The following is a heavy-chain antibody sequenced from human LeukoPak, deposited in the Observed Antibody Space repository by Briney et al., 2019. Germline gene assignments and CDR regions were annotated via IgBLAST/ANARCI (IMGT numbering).Heavy chain of an antibody. CDR3: ARVGGDCSSTSCPFDP. CDR2: IIPILGIA. V-gene: IGHV1-69*04. Sequence: SVKVSCKASGGTFSNYALSWVRQAPGQGLEWMGRIIPILGIANYAQKFQGRVTITADKSTSTAYMELSSLRSEDTAVYYCARVGGDCSSTSCPFDPWGQGTLVTVSS. CDR1: GGTFSNYA. J-gene: IGHJ5*02. D-gene: IGHD2-2*01.